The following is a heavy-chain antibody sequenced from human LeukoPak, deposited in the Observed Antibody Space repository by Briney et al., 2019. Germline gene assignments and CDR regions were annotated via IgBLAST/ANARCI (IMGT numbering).Heavy chain of an antibody. CDR3: GRHVSSGWDYYNGLDV. Sequence: SETLSLTCKVSGGSIGSSGFYWGWIRQPPGKGLEWIGSIYYPENTHYNPSLESRVSISVGTSNYQVSLTLSSVTATDTAVYYCGRHVSSGWDYYNGLDVWGQGTTVIVSS. J-gene: IGHJ6*02. D-gene: IGHD6-19*01. CDR2: IYYPENT. CDR1: GGSIGSSGFY. V-gene: IGHV4-39*01.